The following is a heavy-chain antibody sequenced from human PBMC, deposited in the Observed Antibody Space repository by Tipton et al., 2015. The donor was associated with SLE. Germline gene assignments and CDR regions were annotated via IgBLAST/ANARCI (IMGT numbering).Heavy chain of an antibody. Sequence: TLSLTCAVHGGSFTGYSWNWIRQTPGKGLEWIGAVTHDRDTISNPSLKSRVSFSLDTSKNQFSLKVSSVTAADTAVYYCARHYGSSFDFWGQGTLVTVSS. J-gene: IGHJ4*02. CDR2: VTHDRDT. D-gene: IGHD6-13*01. V-gene: IGHV4-34*01. CDR1: GGSFTGYS. CDR3: ARHYGSSFDF.